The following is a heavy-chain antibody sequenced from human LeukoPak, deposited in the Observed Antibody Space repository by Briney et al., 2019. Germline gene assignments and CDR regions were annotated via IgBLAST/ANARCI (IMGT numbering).Heavy chain of an antibody. CDR3: ARYGDSNLFDS. CDR2: ISYSGTT. V-gene: IGHV4-31*03. Sequence: SQTLSLTCSVSGGSISSGDYYWSWIRQHPGKGLEWIGYISYSGTTYYNPSLQSRITFSVDTSRNQFSLRLSSVTATDTAVYYCARYGDSNLFDSWGQGTLVTVSS. D-gene: IGHD4-17*01. CDR1: GGSISSGDYY. J-gene: IGHJ4*02.